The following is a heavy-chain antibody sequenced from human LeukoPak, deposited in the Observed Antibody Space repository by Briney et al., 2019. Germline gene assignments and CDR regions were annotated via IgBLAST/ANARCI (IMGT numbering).Heavy chain of an antibody. V-gene: IGHV4-59*01. J-gene: IGHJ3*02. CDR1: GGSISSYY. Sequence: SETLSLTCTVSGGSISSYYWSWIRQSPGKGLEWIGYIYYSGSTNYNPSLKSRVTISVDTSKNQFSLKLSSVTAADTAVYYCATQYYDFWSGYFAFDIWGQGTMVTVSS. D-gene: IGHD3-3*01. CDR2: IYYSGST. CDR3: ATQYYDFWSGYFAFDI.